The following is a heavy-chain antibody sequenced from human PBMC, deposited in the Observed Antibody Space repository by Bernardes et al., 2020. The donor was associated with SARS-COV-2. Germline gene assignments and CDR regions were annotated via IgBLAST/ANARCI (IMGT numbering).Heavy chain of an antibody. CDR2: IYYNGNT. J-gene: IGHJ4*02. CDR1: GSSVSSGGYY. V-gene: IGHV4-61*08. Sequence: SETLSLTCTVSGSSVSSGGYYWSWIRQPPGKGLEWVGLIYYNGNTNYNPSLKSRVTISVDTSKNQLSLKLTSVTAADTAVYYCAMSRCSGSVQRGVSDSCGQGTLITVSS. CDR3: AMSRCSGSVQRGVSDS. D-gene: IGHD3-10*02.